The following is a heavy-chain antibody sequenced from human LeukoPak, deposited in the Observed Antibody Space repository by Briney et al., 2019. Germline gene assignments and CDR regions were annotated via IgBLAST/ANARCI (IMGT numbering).Heavy chain of an antibody. CDR3: AKTSRNGQTTYYFDY. CDR2: ISGSGGNT. CDR1: GFTFRSYG. J-gene: IGHJ4*02. D-gene: IGHD1-1*01. V-gene: IGHV3-23*01. Sequence: GGSLRLSCAASGFTFRSYGVHWVRQAPGKGLEWVSDISGSGGNTYYADSVKGRFTISRDNSKNTLYLQMNSLRAEDTAVYFCAKTSRNGQTTYYFDYWGQGTLVTVSS.